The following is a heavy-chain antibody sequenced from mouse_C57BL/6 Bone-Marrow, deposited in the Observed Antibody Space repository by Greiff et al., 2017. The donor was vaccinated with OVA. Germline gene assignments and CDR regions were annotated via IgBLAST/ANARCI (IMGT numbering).Heavy chain of an antibody. V-gene: IGHV1-69*01. Sequence: QVQLQQPGAELVMPGASVKLSCKASGYTFTSYWMHWVKQRPGQGLEWIGEIDPSDSYTNYNQKFKGKSTLTVDKSSSTAYMQLSSLTSEDSAVYYCARPYAYWYFDVWGTGTTVTVSS. D-gene: IGHD1-1*01. J-gene: IGHJ1*03. CDR2: IDPSDSYT. CDR1: GYTFTSYW. CDR3: ARPYAYWYFDV.